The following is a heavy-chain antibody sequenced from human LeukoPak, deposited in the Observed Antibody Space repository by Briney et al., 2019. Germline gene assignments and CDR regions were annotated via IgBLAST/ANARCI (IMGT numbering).Heavy chain of an antibody. D-gene: IGHD5-18*01. CDR3: ARHSLKPQGIQFSFDI. Sequence: PSETLSLTCTVSGGSISSYYWSWIRQPPGKGLEWIGYIYTSGSTYYNPSLKSRVTISVDTSKNQFSLKLSSVTAADTAVYYCARHSLKPQGIQFSFDIWGQGTMVTVSS. CDR1: GGSISSYY. V-gene: IGHV4-4*09. CDR2: IYTSGST. J-gene: IGHJ3*02.